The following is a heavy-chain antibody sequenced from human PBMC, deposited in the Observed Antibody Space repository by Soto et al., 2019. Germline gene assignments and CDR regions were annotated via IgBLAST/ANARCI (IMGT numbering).Heavy chain of an antibody. CDR3: ARDDSYYYDSSGYYYGY. Sequence: QVQLVESGGGVVQPGRSLRLSCAASGFTFSSYAMHWVRQAPGKGLEWVAVTSYHGSNKYYADSVKGRFTISRDKSKNTLYLQMNGLRAEDTAVYYCARDDSYYYDSSGYYYGYWGQGTLVTVSS. J-gene: IGHJ4*02. D-gene: IGHD3-22*01. CDR1: GFTFSSYA. V-gene: IGHV3-30-3*01. CDR2: TSYHGSNK.